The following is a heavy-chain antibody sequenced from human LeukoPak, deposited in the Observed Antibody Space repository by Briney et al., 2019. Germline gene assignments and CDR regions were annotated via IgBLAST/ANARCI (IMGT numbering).Heavy chain of an antibody. CDR1: GFTFSSYA. Sequence: GGSLRLSCAASGFTFSSYAMSWVRQAPGKGLEWVSAISGSGGSTYYADSVKGRFTISRDNSKNTLYLQMNSLRAEDTAVYYCARVAQWLVRPYYYYYYGMDVWGQGTTVTVSS. CDR3: ARVAQWLVRPYYYYYYGMDV. V-gene: IGHV3-23*01. J-gene: IGHJ6*02. CDR2: ISGSGGST. D-gene: IGHD6-19*01.